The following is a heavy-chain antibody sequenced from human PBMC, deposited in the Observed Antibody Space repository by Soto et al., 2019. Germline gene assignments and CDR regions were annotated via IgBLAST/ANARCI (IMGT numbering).Heavy chain of an antibody. CDR2: ISRNGGST. CDR3: ARDKGIAARPNAFDI. Sequence: GGSLRLSCAASGFTFSSYAMHWVRQAPGKGLEYVSAISRNGGSTYYANSVKGRFTISRDNAKNSLYLQMNSLRAEDTALYHCARDKGIAARPNAFDIWGQGTMVTVSS. D-gene: IGHD6-6*01. V-gene: IGHV3-64*01. CDR1: GFTFSSYA. J-gene: IGHJ3*02.